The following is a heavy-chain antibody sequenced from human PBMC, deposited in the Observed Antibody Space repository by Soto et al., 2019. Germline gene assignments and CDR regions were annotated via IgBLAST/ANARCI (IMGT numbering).Heavy chain of an antibody. CDR1: GGSTSSDNY. CDR2: IYYSGNT. D-gene: IGHD3-16*01. J-gene: IGHJ4*02. Sequence: PSETLSLTCTVSGGSTSSDNYGGWIRQPPGKGLEWIGHIYYSGNTDYNPSPKSRLAISIDTSKNQFSLKLSSVTAADTAVYFCAREGGESSDGLYYFDSWGQGSLVTVSS. V-gene: IGHV4-30-4*01. CDR3: AREGGESSDGLYYFDS.